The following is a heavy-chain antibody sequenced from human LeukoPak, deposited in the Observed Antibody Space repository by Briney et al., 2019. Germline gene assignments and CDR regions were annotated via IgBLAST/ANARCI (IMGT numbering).Heavy chain of an antibody. J-gene: IGHJ3*02. CDR2: IKQDGSAK. CDR3: ARDLAGPPQEAFDI. CDR1: GFTFSSYW. V-gene: IGHV3-7*01. Sequence: PGGSLRLSCAASGFTFSSYWMNWVRQAPGKGLEWVANIKQDGSAKYYVGSVKGRFTISRDNAKNSLYLQMNTLRAEDTAVYYCARDLAGPPQEAFDIWGQGTMVTVS.